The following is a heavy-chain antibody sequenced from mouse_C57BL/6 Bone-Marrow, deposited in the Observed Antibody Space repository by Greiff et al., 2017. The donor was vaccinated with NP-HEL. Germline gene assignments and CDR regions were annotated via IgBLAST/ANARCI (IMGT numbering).Heavy chain of an antibody. D-gene: IGHD1-1*01. V-gene: IGHV1-52*01. CDR1: GYTFTSYW. CDR2: IDPSDSET. Sequence: VQLQQPGAELVRPGSSVKLSCKASGYTFTSYWMHWVKQRPIQGLEWIGNIDPSDSETHYNQKFKDKATLTVDKSSSTAYMHLSSLTSEDSAVYYCARDYYGSVYWGQGTTLTVSS. CDR3: ARDYYGSVY. J-gene: IGHJ2*01.